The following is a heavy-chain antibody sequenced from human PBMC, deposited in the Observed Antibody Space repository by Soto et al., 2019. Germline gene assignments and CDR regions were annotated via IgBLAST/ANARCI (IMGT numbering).Heavy chain of an antibody. CDR2: FDLENGET. CDR1: GYTLTELS. Sequence: ASVKVSCKVSGYTLTELSIHWVRQAPGEGLEWMGGFDLENGETIYAQRFQGRVTMTEESSADTPYMELSSLRSEDTAVYYCARAIVPAAVISSSWYSDYYYYGMDVWGQGTTVTVSS. CDR3: ARAIVPAAVISSSWYSDYYYYGMDV. V-gene: IGHV1-24*01. J-gene: IGHJ6*02. D-gene: IGHD6-13*01.